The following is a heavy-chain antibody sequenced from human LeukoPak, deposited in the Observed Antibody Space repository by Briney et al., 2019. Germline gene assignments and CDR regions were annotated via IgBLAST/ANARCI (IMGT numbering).Heavy chain of an antibody. V-gene: IGHV4-38-2*02. CDR1: GYSISSGYY. Sequence: KPSETLSLTCTVSGYSISSGYYWSWIRQPPGKGLEWIGEINHSGSTNYNPSLKSRVTISVDTSKNQFSLKLSSVTAADTAVYYCARLLGYCSSTSCYKYFDYWGQGTLVTVSS. CDR2: INHSGST. J-gene: IGHJ4*02. D-gene: IGHD2-2*02. CDR3: ARLLGYCSSTSCYKYFDY.